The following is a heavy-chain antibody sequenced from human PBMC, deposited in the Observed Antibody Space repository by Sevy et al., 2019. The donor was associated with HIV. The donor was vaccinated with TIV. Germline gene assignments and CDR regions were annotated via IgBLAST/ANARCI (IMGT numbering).Heavy chain of an antibody. CDR3: ARDEYSYASGFDY. D-gene: IGHD5-18*01. V-gene: IGHV3-21*01. Sequence: GGSMRLSCAASGFTFSSYIMNWVRQAPGMGLEWVSSISSGGDYIYYTNSVKGRFTISRDNAKNSLYLHMNSLRAEDTAVYYCARDEYSYASGFDYWGQGTLVTVSS. CDR2: ISSGGDYI. CDR1: GFTFSSYI. J-gene: IGHJ4*02.